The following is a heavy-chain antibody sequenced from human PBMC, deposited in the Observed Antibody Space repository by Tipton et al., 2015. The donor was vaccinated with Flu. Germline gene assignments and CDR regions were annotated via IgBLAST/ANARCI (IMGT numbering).Heavy chain of an antibody. CDR2: IKSKTDGETT. Sequence: GSLRLSCAASGFSFTNAWMSWVRQAPGKGLEWVGRIKSKTDGETTDYAAPVKGRFTISRDDSKDTLYLQMNSLKTEDTAVYYCSTDCTVGACYTEGPLKYWGQGTLVAVSS. V-gene: IGHV3-15*01. CDR1: GFSFTNAW. CDR3: STDCTVGACYTEGPLKY. J-gene: IGHJ4*02. D-gene: IGHD2-8*02.